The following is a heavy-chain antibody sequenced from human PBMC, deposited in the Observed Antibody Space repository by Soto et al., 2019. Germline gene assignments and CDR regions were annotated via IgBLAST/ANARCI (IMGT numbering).Heavy chain of an antibody. J-gene: IGHJ4*02. CDR1: GYTFSSHG. D-gene: IGHD5-12*01. Sequence: ASVKVSCKTSGYTFSSHGISWVRQAPGQGLERMGWINPSSGNTHFAPKVQGRVSLTTDTATSTAYMELRCLTSDDTAMYYCVRDMDSGYAHDFDYWGQGTLVTVSS. CDR2: INPSSGNT. V-gene: IGHV1-18*04. CDR3: VRDMDSGYAHDFDY.